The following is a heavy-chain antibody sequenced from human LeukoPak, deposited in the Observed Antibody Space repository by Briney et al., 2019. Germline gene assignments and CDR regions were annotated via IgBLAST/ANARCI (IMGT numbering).Heavy chain of an antibody. CDR1: GGSISRYY. CDR2: IYSSGST. V-gene: IGHV4-59*01. Sequence: SETLSLTCTVSGGSISRYYWSWIRQPPGKGLEWIGYIYSSGSTNYNPSLKSRVTISVDTSKNQFSLKLSSVTAADTAVYYCAREGARWEPSFSAFDIWGQGTMVTVSS. J-gene: IGHJ3*02. D-gene: IGHD1-26*01. CDR3: AREGARWEPSFSAFDI.